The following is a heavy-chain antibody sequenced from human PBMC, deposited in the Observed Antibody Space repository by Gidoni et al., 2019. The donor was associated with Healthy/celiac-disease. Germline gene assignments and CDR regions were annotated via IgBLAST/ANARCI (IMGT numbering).Heavy chain of an antibody. CDR2: SYYRGST. Sequence: QLQLQESGPGLVKPSETLSLTCTVSGGSISSSSYYWGWIRQPPGKGRVWIGSSYYRGSTYYNPSLKSRVTISVDTSKNQFSLKLSSVTAADTAVDYCARRTDTAMEGHFDYWGQGTLVTVSS. V-gene: IGHV4-39*01. J-gene: IGHJ4*02. CDR3: ARRTDTAMEGHFDY. D-gene: IGHD5-18*01. CDR1: GGSISSSSYY.